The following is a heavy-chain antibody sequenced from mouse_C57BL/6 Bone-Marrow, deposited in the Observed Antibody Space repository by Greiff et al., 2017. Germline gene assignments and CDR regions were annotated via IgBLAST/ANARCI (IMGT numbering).Heavy chain of an antibody. Sequence: EVQLVESGPGLVKPSQSLSLTCSVTGYSITSGYYWNWIRQFPGNKLEWMGYISYDGRNNYNPSLKNRISITRDTSKNQFFLKLNSVTTEDTATYYCARVPIYYYGSSYAGYAMDYWGQGTSVTVSS. CDR3: ARVPIYYYGSSYAGYAMDY. CDR2: ISYDGRN. V-gene: IGHV3-6*01. D-gene: IGHD1-1*01. J-gene: IGHJ4*01. CDR1: GYSITSGYY.